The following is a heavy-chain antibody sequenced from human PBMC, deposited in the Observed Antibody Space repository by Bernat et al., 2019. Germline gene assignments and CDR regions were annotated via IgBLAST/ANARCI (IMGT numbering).Heavy chain of an antibody. J-gene: IGHJ4*02. D-gene: IGHD6-13*01. V-gene: IGHV3-53*01. CDR1: GFTVITNY. Sequence: EVQLVESGGGLIQPGGSLRLSCAASGFTVITNYMTWVCQAPGKGLECVSVIYSGSTFYANSVGGRFTISRDKDMLYLQMNSLRAEDTAVYYCASRPPLASSTHRNSWPLDYWGQGTLVTVSS. CDR3: ASRPPLASSTHRNSWPLDY. CDR2: IYSGST.